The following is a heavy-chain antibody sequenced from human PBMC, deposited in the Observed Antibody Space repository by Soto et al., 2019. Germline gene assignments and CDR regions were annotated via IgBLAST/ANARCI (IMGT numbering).Heavy chain of an antibody. J-gene: IGHJ6*02. Sequence: EVQLVESGGGLVQPGRSLRLSCAASGFTFDDYAMHWVRQGPGKGLEWVSGISWNSGRIGYADSVKGRFTISRDNAKKSLYLQINSLRAADTALYYCAKGGAAGRDCFYGMDVWGQGTLVTVSS. CDR2: ISWNSGRI. D-gene: IGHD1-1*01. CDR3: AKGGAAGRDCFYGMDV. CDR1: GFTFDDYA. V-gene: IGHV3-9*01.